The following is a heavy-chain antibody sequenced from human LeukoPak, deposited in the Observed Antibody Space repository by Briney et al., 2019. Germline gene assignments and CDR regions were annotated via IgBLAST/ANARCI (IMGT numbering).Heavy chain of an antibody. V-gene: IGHV4-59*01. CDR1: GGSINGYY. D-gene: IGHD5-18*01. CDR2: IYYSGST. CDR3: ARYSYGYYYYFDY. Sequence: PAETLTLTCTVSGGSINGYYWSWIRQPPGKGLEWIAYIYYSGSTNYNPSLKSRVTISVDTSKNQFSLKLSSVTAADTAVYYCARYSYGYYYYFDYWGQGTLVTVSS. J-gene: IGHJ4*02.